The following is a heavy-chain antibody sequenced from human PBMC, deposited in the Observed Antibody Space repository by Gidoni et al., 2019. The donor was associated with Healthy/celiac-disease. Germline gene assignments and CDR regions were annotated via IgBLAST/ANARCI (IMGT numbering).Heavy chain of an antibody. J-gene: IGHJ4*02. V-gene: IGHV3-30*18. CDR1: GCTFSSYG. CDR2: ISYDGSNQ. Sequence: QVQLVESGGGVVQPGRSLRLSCAASGCTFSSYGMHWVRQAPGKGLELVAVISYDGSNQSYADSVKGRFTISRDNSKNTLYLQMNSLRADDTSVYYCAKVHSHAGRGYLYYFDYWGQGTLVTVSS. D-gene: IGHD6-25*01. CDR3: AKVHSHAGRGYLYYFDY.